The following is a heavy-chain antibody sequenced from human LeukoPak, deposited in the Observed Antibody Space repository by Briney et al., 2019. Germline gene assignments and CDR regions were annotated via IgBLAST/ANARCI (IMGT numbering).Heavy chain of an antibody. Sequence: SETLSLTCTVSGGSISSSSYYWGWIRQPPGKGLEWIGSIYYSGSTYYNPSLKSRVIISVDTSKNQFSLKLSSVTAADTAVYYCASSVDTAMVASGVFDYWGQGTLVTVSS. CDR3: ASSVDTAMVASGVFDY. CDR1: GGSISSSSYY. J-gene: IGHJ4*02. CDR2: IYYSGST. V-gene: IGHV4-39*01. D-gene: IGHD5-18*01.